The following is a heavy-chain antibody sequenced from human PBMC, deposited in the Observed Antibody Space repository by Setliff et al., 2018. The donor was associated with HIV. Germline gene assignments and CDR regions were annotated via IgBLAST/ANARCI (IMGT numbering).Heavy chain of an antibody. J-gene: IGHJ5*01. CDR2: IYPGDSDT. V-gene: IGHV5-51*01. CDR3: ARQPTDASGYNNWFDS. CDR1: GYTFTNYW. Sequence: GESLKISCRGSGYTFTNYWIGWVRQMPGRGLEWMGIIYPGDSDTRYSPSFEGQVTMSADKSINTAYLQWNSLKASDTAMYYCARQPTDASGYNNWFDSWGQGTLVTVSS. D-gene: IGHD3-3*01.